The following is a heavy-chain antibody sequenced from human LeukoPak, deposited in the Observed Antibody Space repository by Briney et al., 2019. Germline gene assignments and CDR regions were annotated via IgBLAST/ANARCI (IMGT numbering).Heavy chain of an antibody. CDR3: ARGGPGYGGHADY. J-gene: IGHJ4*02. V-gene: IGHV4-30-2*01. CDR1: GGSISSGGYS. CDR2: IYHSGST. D-gene: IGHD4-23*01. Sequence: PSQTLSLTCAVSGGSISSGGYSWSWIRQPPGKDLEWIGYIYHSGSTYYNPSLKSRVTISVDRSKNQFSLKLNSVTAADTAVYYCARGGPGYGGHADYWGQGTLVTVSS.